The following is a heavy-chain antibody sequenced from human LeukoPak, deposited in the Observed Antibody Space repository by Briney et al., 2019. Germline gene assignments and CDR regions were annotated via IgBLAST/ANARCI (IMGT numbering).Heavy chain of an antibody. J-gene: IGHJ4*02. CDR3: AKDNSYDILTGNFDY. CDR2: ISWNSGSI. V-gene: IGHV3-9*01. Sequence: GGSLRLSCAASGFTFDDYAMHWVRQAPGKGLEWVSGISWNSGSIGYADSVKGRFTISRDNAKNSLYLQMNSLRAEDTVLYYCAKDNSYDILTGNFDYWGQGALVTVSS. D-gene: IGHD3-9*01. CDR1: GFTFDDYA.